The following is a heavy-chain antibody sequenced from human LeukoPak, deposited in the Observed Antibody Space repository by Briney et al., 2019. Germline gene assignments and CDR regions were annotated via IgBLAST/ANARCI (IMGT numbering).Heavy chain of an antibody. Sequence: PSETLSLTCTVSGGSISSYYWSWIRQPPGKGLEWIGYIYYSGSTNYNPSLKSRVTISVDTSKNQFSLKLSSVTAAGTAVYYCARLERGLIDYWGQGTLVTVSS. CDR3: ARLERGLIDY. CDR1: GGSISSYY. J-gene: IGHJ4*02. D-gene: IGHD3-10*01. CDR2: IYYSGST. V-gene: IGHV4-59*08.